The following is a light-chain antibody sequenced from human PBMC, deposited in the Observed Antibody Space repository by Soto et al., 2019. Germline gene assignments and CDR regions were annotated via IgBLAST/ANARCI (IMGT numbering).Light chain of an antibody. CDR1: TSNIGSNT. V-gene: IGLV1-44*01. CDR2: SNV. CDR3: ATWDDSLNSYV. J-gene: IGLJ1*01. Sequence: QSVLRQPSSASGTPGQRVTISCSGDTSNIGSNTVNWYQQVPGEAPKLLIHSNVQRPSGVPDRISASKSGTSASLAISSLQSEDEAEYYCATWDDSLNSYVFGPATKLTVL.